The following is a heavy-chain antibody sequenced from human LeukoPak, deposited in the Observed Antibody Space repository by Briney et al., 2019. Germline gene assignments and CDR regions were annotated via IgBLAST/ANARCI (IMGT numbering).Heavy chain of an antibody. V-gene: IGHV4-34*01. Sequence: SETLSLTCAVYGGSFSGYSWSWIRQPPGKGLEWIGEINHSGSTNYNPSLKSRVTISVDTSKNQFSLKLSSVTAADTAVYYCARVVSGSNFDYWGREPWSPSPQ. CDR3: ARVVSGSNFDY. D-gene: IGHD3-22*01. CDR1: GGSFSGYS. CDR2: INHSGST. J-gene: IGHJ4*02.